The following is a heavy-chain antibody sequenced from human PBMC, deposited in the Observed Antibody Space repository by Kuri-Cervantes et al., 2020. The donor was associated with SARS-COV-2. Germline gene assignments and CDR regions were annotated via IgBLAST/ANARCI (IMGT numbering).Heavy chain of an antibody. CDR3: ARAKLGGYDAFDL. CDR2: TDSSSDYI. Sequence: GESLKISCAASGFTFRSYSMNWVRQTPGKGLEWASSTDSSSDYIYYADSVKGRFTISRDNANNSLSLQMNSLGAEDTAVYYCARAKLGGYDAFDLWGQGTMVTVSS. V-gene: IGHV3-21*01. CDR1: GFTFRSYS. D-gene: IGHD3-22*01. J-gene: IGHJ3*01.